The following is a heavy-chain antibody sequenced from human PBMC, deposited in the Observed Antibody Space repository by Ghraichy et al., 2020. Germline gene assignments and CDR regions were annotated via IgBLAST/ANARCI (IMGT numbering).Heavy chain of an antibody. CDR1: GFTFSSYW. J-gene: IGHJ6*02. CDR3: ARGETTVTLNYYYYYYGMDV. CDR2: IKQDGSEK. V-gene: IGHV3-7*01. D-gene: IGHD4-17*01. Sequence: GGSLRLSCAASGFTFSSYWMSWVRQAPGKGLEWVANIKQDGSEKYYVDSVKGRFTISRDNAKNSLYLQMNSLRAEDTAVYYCARGETTVTLNYYYYYYGMDVWGQGTTVTVSS.